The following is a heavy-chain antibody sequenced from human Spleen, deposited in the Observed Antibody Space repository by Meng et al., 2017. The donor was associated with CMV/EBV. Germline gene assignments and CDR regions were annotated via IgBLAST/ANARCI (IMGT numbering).Heavy chain of an antibody. Sequence: EGSLRLSCAASESLDDYTMHWVRQPPGKGLEWVSLINWDGGRTYYARSVVGRFTISRDNSKNSLYLQMNTLTTEDSAIYYCAKAFRDYYSYDASPGYWGQGTLVTVSS. V-gene: IGHV3-43*01. CDR3: AKAFRDYYSYDASPGY. D-gene: IGHD5-18*01. CDR1: ESLDDYT. CDR2: INWDGGRT. J-gene: IGHJ4*02.